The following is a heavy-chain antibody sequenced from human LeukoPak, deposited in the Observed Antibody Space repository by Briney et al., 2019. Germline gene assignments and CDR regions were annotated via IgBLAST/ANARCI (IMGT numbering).Heavy chain of an antibody. D-gene: IGHD6-19*01. Sequence: PSETLSLTCTVSGDSIKTYYWSRIRQPPGKGLEWIGYIYTSGSTNYNPSLKSRVTISVDTSKNQFSLKLSSVTAADTAVYYCARLTVRWLSTKGWFDPWGQGTLVTVSS. CDR3: ARLTVRWLSTKGWFDP. J-gene: IGHJ5*02. CDR2: IYTSGST. CDR1: GDSIKTYY. V-gene: IGHV4-4*09.